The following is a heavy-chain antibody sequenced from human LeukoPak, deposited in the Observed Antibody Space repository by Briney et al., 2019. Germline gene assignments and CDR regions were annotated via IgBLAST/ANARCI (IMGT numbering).Heavy chain of an antibody. CDR3: TKDMSPTGTTLGYLDS. CDR1: GGSISSSSYY. Sequence: SETLSLTCTVSGGSISSSSYYWGWIRQPPGKGLEWIGSIYYSGSTYYNPSLKSRVTISVDTSRNQFSLKLSSVTAADTAVYYCTKDMSPTGTTLGYLDSWGQGTLVTVSS. D-gene: IGHD1-1*01. V-gene: IGHV4-39*07. J-gene: IGHJ4*02. CDR2: IYYSGST.